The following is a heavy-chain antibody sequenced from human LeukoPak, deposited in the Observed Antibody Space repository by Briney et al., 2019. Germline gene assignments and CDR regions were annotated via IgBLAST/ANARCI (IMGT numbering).Heavy chain of an antibody. CDR3: ARDLSGVTGYTYGRGIDY. V-gene: IGHV3-30*02. J-gene: IGHJ4*02. CDR2: IRFDGTNK. D-gene: IGHD5-18*01. CDR1: GFSFSKYG. Sequence: GGALRLSCVASGFSFSKYGIHWVRQAPGKGLEWVAFIRFDGTNKYHADSMKGRFIISRDNAKNSLYLQMNSLRAEDTAVYYCARDLSGVTGYTYGRGIDYWGQGTLVTVSS.